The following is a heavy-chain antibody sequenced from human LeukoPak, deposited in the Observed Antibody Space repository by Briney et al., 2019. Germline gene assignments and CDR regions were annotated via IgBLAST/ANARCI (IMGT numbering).Heavy chain of an antibody. J-gene: IGHJ4*02. V-gene: IGHV1-2*02. CDR2: INPNSGGT. CDR3: AKRYFDSGSYFPFDH. CDR1: GYTFTGYY. D-gene: IGHD3-10*01. Sequence: GASVKVSCKASGYTFTGYYLHWVRQAPGQGHEWMGWINPNSGGTGYAQKFQGRVTMTRDTSISTAYMELSRLRSDETAVYYCAKRYFDSGSYFPFDHWGQGTLVTVSS.